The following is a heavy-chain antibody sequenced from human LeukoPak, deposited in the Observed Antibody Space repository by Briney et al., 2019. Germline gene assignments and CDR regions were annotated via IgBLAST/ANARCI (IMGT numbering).Heavy chain of an antibody. J-gene: IGHJ3*02. CDR2: ISYDGSNK. CDR3: VKDKYYDNSAYRSGAFDI. CDR1: GFTFSSYG. V-gene: IGHV3-30*18. Sequence: PGGSLRLSCAASGFTFSSYGMHWVRQAPGKGLEWVAIISYDGSNKYYADSVKGRFTISRDNSKNTLYLQMSSLRADDTSVYYCVKDKYYDNSAYRSGAFDIWGQGTMVTVSS. D-gene: IGHD3-22*01.